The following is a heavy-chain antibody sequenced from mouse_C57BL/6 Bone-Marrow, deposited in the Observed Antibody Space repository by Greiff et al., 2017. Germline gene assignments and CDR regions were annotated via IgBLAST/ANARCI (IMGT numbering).Heavy chain of an antibody. CDR2: IYPGSGST. CDR1: GYTFTSYW. V-gene: IGHV1-55*01. CDR3: ARGIYYGNYPYFDY. D-gene: IGHD2-1*01. J-gene: IGHJ2*01. Sequence: QVQLQQPGAELVKPGASVKMSCKASGYTFTSYWITWVKQRTGQGLEWIGDIYPGSGSTNYNAKFKSKATLTVDPSSSTAYMQLSSLTSEDSAVYYCARGIYYGNYPYFDYWGQGTTLTVSS.